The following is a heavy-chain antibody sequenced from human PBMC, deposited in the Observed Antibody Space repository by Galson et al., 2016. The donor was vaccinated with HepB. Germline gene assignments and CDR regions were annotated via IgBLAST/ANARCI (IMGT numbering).Heavy chain of an antibody. CDR2: IWDYGGRT. Sequence: SLRLSCAVSGFTFRSYGMHWVRQAPGKGLEWVAVIWDYGGRTYYADSVKGRFTISRDNSKDMLYLQMNSLRAEDTAVYYCARDSRLYGIDVWGQGTTVTVSS. J-gene: IGHJ6*02. V-gene: IGHV3-33*01. CDR1: GFTFRSYG. CDR3: ARDSRLYGIDV.